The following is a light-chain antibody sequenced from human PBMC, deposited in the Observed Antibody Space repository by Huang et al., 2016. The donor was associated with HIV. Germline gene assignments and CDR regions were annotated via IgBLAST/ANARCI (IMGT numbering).Light chain of an antibody. V-gene: IGKV3-11*01. CDR3: QRSNWPPT. CDR2: AAS. Sequence: EIVLTQSPATLSLSPGESATLSCRASQSVSSYLAGYQQKFGQAPRLLMSAASNRATGIPDRFSGSGSGTDFTLTISSLEPEDFAVYYCQRSNWPPTFGGGTKVEIK. J-gene: IGKJ4*01. CDR1: QSVSSY.